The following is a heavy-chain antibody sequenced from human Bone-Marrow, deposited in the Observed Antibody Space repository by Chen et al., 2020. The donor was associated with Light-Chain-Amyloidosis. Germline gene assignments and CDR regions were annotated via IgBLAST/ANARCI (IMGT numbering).Heavy chain of an antibody. CDR2: IIPVVGTT. V-gene: IGHV1-69*01. Sequence: QVQLVQSGAEVTKPGSSVKVSCKASGGTFTRYAMNWVRQAPGHGLEWMGGIIPVVGTTYYAQKFLGRVTITAHEDDSTSIAYMELNSLRSDDTAVYYCATDIAAAGSPPLDFWGQGTLVTVSS. D-gene: IGHD6-13*01. CDR3: ATDIAAAGSPPLDF. CDR1: GGTFTRYA. J-gene: IGHJ4*02.